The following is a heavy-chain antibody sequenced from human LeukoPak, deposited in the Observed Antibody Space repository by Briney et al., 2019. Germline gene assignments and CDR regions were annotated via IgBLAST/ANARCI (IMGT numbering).Heavy chain of an antibody. Sequence: GASVKVSCKASGNTFTAYYMHWVRQAPGQGLEWMGWINPNSGGTNYAQKFQGRVTMTRDTSISTAYMELSRLRSDDTAVYYCARGRLRGGYDLDRAFDIWGQGTMVTVSS. D-gene: IGHD5-12*01. CDR1: GNTFTAYY. J-gene: IGHJ3*02. CDR2: INPNSGGT. V-gene: IGHV1-2*02. CDR3: ARGRLRGGYDLDRAFDI.